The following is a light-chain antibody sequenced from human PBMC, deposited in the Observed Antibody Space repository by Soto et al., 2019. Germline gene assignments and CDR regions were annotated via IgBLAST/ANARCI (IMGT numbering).Light chain of an antibody. CDR2: AAS. V-gene: IGKV1-39*01. J-gene: IGKJ4*01. Sequence: DIQMTQSPSSLSASVGDRVTITCRASQSISNYLNWYQQKRGKAPKVLIYAASSLQSGVPSRFSGSGSGTDFTLTISSLQPEDFATYYCQQSYSAPLTFGGGTKVEIK. CDR1: QSISNY. CDR3: QQSYSAPLT.